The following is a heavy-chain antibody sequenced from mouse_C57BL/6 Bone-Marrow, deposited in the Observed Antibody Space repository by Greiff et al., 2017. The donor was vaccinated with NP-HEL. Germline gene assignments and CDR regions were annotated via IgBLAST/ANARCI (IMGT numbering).Heavy chain of an antibody. J-gene: IGHJ3*01. CDR2: IYPRTGNT. Sequence: VQLQQSGAELARPGASVKLSCKASGYTFTSYGLSWVKQRTGQGLEWIGEIYPRTGNTYYNEKFQGKATLTADKSSSTAYMELRSLAAEDSSVCFWARDAYAYKGNGTLVTGS. CDR3: ARDAYAY. V-gene: IGHV1-81*01. CDR1: GYTFTSYG.